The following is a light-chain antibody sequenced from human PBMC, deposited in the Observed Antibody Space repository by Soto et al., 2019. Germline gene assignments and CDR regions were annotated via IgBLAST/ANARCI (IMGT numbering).Light chain of an antibody. V-gene: IGKV1-27*01. J-gene: IGKJ4*01. CDR1: QAIGNY. CDR2: GAT. CDR3: QKCKIAPFT. Sequence: DIQMTQSPSSLSASVGDRVTITCRASQAIGNYLNWYQQKPGKAPNLLIFGATTLQSGVPSRFSGSGSGTDFTLTISSLQPEDVATYYCQKCKIAPFTFGGGTKVDIK.